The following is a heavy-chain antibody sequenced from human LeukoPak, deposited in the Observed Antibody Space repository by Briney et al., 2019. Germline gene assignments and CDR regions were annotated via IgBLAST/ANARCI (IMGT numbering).Heavy chain of an antibody. J-gene: IGHJ6*03. V-gene: IGHV3-73*01. CDR1: GFTFSGSA. Sequence: PGGSLRLSCAASGFTFSGSAMHWVRQASGKGLEWVGRIRSKANSYATAYAASVKGRCTIARDDSKNTAYLQMNSLKTEDTAVYYCTSNDFWSGSYYMDVWGKGTTVTVSS. CDR2: IRSKANSYAT. CDR3: TSNDFWSGSYYMDV. D-gene: IGHD3-3*01.